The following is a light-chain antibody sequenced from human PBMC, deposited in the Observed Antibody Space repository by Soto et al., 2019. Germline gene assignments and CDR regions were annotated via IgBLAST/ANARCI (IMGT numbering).Light chain of an antibody. CDR2: EVS. V-gene: IGLV2-14*01. J-gene: IGLJ1*01. CDR3: SSFRSGTTL. CDR1: SSDIGGYNF. Sequence: QSALTQPASVSGSPGQSITISCTGTSSDIGGYNFVSWYHQHPGKAPKLMIYEVSNRPSGVSDRFSGSKSGNTASLTISGLQAADEADYYCSSFRSGTTLFGTGTKVTVL.